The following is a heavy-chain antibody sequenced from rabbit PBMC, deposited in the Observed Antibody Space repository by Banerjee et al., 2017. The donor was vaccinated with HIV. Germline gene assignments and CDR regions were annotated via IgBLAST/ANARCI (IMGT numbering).Heavy chain of an antibody. J-gene: IGHJ4*01. V-gene: IGHV1S40*01. CDR1: GIDFSSKYY. D-gene: IGHD4-1*01. CDR2: IYTSSGST. CDR3: ARDKSSGWGFYFNL. Sequence: QSLEESGGGLVQPEGSLTLTCKASGIDFSSKYYMCWVRQAPGKGLEWIACIYTSSGSTYYASWAKGRFTISKTSSTTVTLQMTSLTAADTATYFCARDKSSGWGFYFNLWGQGTLVTVS.